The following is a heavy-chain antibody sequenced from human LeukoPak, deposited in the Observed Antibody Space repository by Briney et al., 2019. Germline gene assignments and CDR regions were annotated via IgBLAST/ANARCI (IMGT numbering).Heavy chain of an antibody. CDR1: GYTFTNYG. CDR2: ISTYNGYT. CDR3: ARDLIVATAYYYYYMDV. J-gene: IGHJ6*03. Sequence: ASVKVSCKASGYTFTNYGISWVRQAPGQGLDWMGWISTYNGYTYYAQKLQGRVTMTTDTSTSTAYMELRSLRSDDTAVYYCARDLIVATAYYYYYMDVWGKGTTVTVSS. V-gene: IGHV1-18*01. D-gene: IGHD5-12*01.